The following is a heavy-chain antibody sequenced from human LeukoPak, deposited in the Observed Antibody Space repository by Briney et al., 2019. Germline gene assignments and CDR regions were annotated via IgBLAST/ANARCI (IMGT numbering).Heavy chain of an antibody. CDR1: GFTFSSYA. D-gene: IGHD3-10*01. V-gene: IGHV3-23*01. J-gene: IGHJ4*02. CDR2: ISGSGTGT. CDR3: AKDRPASHGSGSFGDY. Sequence: GGSLRLSCAASGFTFSSYAMRWVRQAPGKGREWVSAISGSGTGTYYADSVKGRFTISRDNAKNTVYLQMNSLRAEDTAVYYCAKDRPASHGSGSFGDYWGQGTLVAVST.